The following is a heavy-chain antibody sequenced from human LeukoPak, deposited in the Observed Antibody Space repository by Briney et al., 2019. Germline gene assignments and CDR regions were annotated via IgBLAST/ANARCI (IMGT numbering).Heavy chain of an antibody. CDR2: IYTSGST. D-gene: IGHD2-2*01. Sequence: PSETLSLTCTVPGGSISSYYWSWIRQPAGKGLEWIGRIYTSGSTNYNPSLKSRVTMSVDTSKNQFSLKLNSVTAADTAVYYCARGKGYCTSTSCGYCSGGSCYAIYYYYMDVWGKGTTVTVSS. J-gene: IGHJ6*03. CDR3: ARGKGYCTSTSCGYCSGGSCYAIYYYYMDV. CDR1: GGSISSYY. V-gene: IGHV4-4*07.